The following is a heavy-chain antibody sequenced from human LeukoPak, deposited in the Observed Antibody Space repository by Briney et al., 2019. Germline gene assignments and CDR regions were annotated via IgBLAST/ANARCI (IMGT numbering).Heavy chain of an antibody. J-gene: IGHJ4*02. CDR3: ARDTGYDY. Sequence: PGGSLRLSCAASGFTFSSYSMNWVRQAPGKGLEWVSYISSSSSTIYYADFVKGRFSISRDNAKNSLYLQMNSLRAGDTAVYYCARDTGYDYWGQGTLVTVSS. CDR2: ISSSSSTI. V-gene: IGHV3-48*01. CDR1: GFTFSSYS. D-gene: IGHD1-14*01.